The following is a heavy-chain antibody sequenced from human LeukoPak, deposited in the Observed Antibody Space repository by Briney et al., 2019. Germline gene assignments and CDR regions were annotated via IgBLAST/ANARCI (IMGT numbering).Heavy chain of an antibody. D-gene: IGHD3-3*01. J-gene: IGHJ4*02. Sequence: SETLSLTCTVSGGSISSYYWSWIRQPPGKGLEWIGYIYYSGSTNYNPSLKSRVTISVDTSKNQFSLKLSSVTAADTAVYYCARHKEADFWSGYYFDYWGQGTLVTVSS. CDR2: IYYSGST. V-gene: IGHV4-59*08. CDR3: ARHKEADFWSGYYFDY. CDR1: GGSISSYY.